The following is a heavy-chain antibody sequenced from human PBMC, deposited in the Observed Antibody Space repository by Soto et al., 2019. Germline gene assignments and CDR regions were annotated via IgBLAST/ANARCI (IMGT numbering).Heavy chain of an antibody. CDR2: IIPIFGTA. J-gene: IGHJ6*02. CDR3: ARTSFRGAAAGRANYYYYGMDV. V-gene: IGHV1-69*01. CDR1: GGTFSSYA. D-gene: IGHD6-13*01. Sequence: QVQLVQSGAEVKKPGSSVKVSCKASGGTFSSYAISWVRQAPGQGLEWMGGIIPIFGTANYAQKFQGRVTITADESTSTAYTELSSLRSEDTAVYYCARTSFRGAAAGRANYYYYGMDVWGQGTTVTVSS.